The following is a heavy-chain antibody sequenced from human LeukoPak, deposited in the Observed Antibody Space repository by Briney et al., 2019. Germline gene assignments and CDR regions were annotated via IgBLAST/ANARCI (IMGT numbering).Heavy chain of an antibody. J-gene: IGHJ3*02. V-gene: IGHV1-2*02. Sequence: ASVKVSCKASGYTFTGYYMHWVRRAPGQGLEWMGRINPNSGGTNYAQKFQGRVTMTRDTSISTAYMELSRLRSDDTAVYYCARAGVWDYSDSSGYHNGAFDIWGQGTMVTVSS. CDR3: ARAGVWDYSDSSGYHNGAFDI. CDR1: GYTFTGYY. D-gene: IGHD3-22*01. CDR2: INPNSGGT.